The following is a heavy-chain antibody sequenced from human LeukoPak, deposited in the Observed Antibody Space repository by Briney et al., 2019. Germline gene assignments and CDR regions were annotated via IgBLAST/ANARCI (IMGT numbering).Heavy chain of an antibody. J-gene: IGHJ4*02. CDR1: GFTFSSNW. CDR3: VRDLGGRSGH. D-gene: IGHD1-26*01. V-gene: IGHV3-74*01. CDR2: INEDRSTT. Sequence: GGSLRLSCAASGFTFSSNWMHWVRQAPGKGLVWVSRINEDRSTTNYADSVKGRSTIFRDNAKNTLYLQMNSLRAEDTAVYYCVRDLGGRSGHWGQGTLVTVSS.